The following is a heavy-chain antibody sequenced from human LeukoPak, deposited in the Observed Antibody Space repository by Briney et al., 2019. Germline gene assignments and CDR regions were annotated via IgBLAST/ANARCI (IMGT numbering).Heavy chain of an antibody. CDR1: GFTFSSYG. V-gene: IGHV3-23*01. J-gene: IGHJ4*02. CDR3: AKTYDSSGDFL. CDR2: ISGSGGST. D-gene: IGHD3-22*01. Sequence: GGSLRLSCAASGFTFSSYGMSWVRQAPGKGLEWVSAISGSGGSTYYADSVKGRFTISRDNSKNTLYLQMNSLRAEDTAVYYCAKTYDSSGDFLWGQGTLVTVSS.